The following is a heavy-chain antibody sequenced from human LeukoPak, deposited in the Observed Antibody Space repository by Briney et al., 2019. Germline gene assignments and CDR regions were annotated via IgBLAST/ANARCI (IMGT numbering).Heavy chain of an antibody. CDR3: ARARTYYDSTGTNHHLLDY. V-gene: IGHV4-59*01. CDR1: GGSISSYY. J-gene: IGHJ4*02. CDR2: IYYSGST. D-gene: IGHD3-22*01. Sequence: SETLSLTCTVSGGSISSYYWSWIRQPPGKGLEWIGYIYYSGSTNYNPSLKSRVTISVDTSKNQFSLKLSSVTVADTAVYYCARARTYYDSTGTNHHLLDYWGQETLVTVSS.